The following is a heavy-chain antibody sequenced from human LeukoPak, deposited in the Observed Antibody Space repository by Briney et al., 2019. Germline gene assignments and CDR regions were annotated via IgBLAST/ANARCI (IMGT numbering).Heavy chain of an antibody. D-gene: IGHD6-19*01. V-gene: IGHV3-48*03. CDR1: GFTFSSYE. CDR2: ISSSGSTI. Sequence: GGSLRLSCAASGFTFSSYEMNWVRQAPGKGQEWVSYISSSGSTIYYADSVKGRFTISRDNAKNSLYLQMNSLRAEDTAVYYCARIGSGWGRAKYYFDYWGQGTLVTVSS. J-gene: IGHJ4*02. CDR3: ARIGSGWGRAKYYFDY.